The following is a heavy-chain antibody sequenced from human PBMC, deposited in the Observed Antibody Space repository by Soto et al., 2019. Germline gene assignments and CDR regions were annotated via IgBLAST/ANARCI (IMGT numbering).Heavy chain of an antibody. V-gene: IGHV1-2*02. CDR3: AREDGGGTSPIDY. CDR1: GYSFTGYY. Sequence: QVQLVQSGAEVKKPGASVKVSCKASGYSFTGYYIHWVRQAPGQGLEWMGWINPNGGGTNFAQNFQGRLTMTRDTSINTAYLEMRRLRSDDTAVYFCAREDGGGTSPIDYWGQGTPVTVSS. J-gene: IGHJ4*02. D-gene: IGHD2-15*01. CDR2: INPNGGGT.